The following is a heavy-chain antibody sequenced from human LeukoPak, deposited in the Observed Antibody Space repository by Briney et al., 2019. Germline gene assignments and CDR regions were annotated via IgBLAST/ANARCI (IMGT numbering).Heavy chain of an antibody. V-gene: IGHV3-7*01. Sequence: GGSLRLSCVASGFTFSTYWMTWVRQAPGKGLECVANIEEDGSEKNYVDSVKGRFTISRDNTKNSVYLQMNSLRVEDTAVYYCARSITMAHWGQGTLVTVSS. D-gene: IGHD6-19*01. CDR2: IEEDGSEK. J-gene: IGHJ4*02. CDR3: ARSITMAH. CDR1: GFTFSTYW.